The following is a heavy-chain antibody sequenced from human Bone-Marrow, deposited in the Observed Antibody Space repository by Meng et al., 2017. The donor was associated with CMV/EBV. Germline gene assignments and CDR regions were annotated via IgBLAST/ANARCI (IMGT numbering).Heavy chain of an antibody. D-gene: IGHD3-3*02. J-gene: IGHJ6*02. CDR2: IIPILGIA. Sequence: SVKVSCKASGGTFSSYAISWVRQAPGQGLEWMGGIIPILGIANYAQKLQGRVTMTTDTSTSTAYMELRSLRSDDTAVYYCARDHFSTGTLGLYYYYGMDVWGQGPTVTGSS. V-gene: IGHV1-69*10. CDR1: GGTFSSYA. CDR3: ARDHFSTGTLGLYYYYGMDV.